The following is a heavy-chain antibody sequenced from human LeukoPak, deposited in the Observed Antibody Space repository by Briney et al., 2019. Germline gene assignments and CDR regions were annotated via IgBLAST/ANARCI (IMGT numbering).Heavy chain of an antibody. CDR2: ISYDGSNK. CDR3: ARDDRMGELSFHLYTDY. CDR1: GFTFSSYA. J-gene: IGHJ4*02. D-gene: IGHD3-16*02. Sequence: HTGRSLRFSCAASGFTFSSYAMHWVRQAPGKGLEWVAVISYDGSNKYYADSVKGRFAISRDNSKNTLYLQMNSLRAEDTAVYYCARDDRMGELSFHLYTDYWGQGTLVTVSS. V-gene: IGHV3-30*09.